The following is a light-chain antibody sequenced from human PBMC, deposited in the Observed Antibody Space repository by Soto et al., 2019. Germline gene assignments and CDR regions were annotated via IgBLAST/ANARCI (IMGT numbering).Light chain of an antibody. CDR1: ISDVVGYNY. CDR3: CSYAGSYTF. J-gene: IGLJ1*01. Sequence: SALTQARSLSGSPGQSVTISCAVTISDVVGYNYVSWYQQHPGKAPKLMIYDVSKRPSGVPDRFSGSKSGNTASLTISGLQAEDEADYYCCSYAGSYTFFGTGTKVTGL. CDR2: DVS. V-gene: IGLV2-11*01.